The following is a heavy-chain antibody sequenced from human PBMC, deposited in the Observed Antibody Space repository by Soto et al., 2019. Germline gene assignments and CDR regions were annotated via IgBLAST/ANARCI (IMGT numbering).Heavy chain of an antibody. V-gene: IGHV1-18*01. J-gene: IGHJ6*02. CDR2: ISAYNGNT. CDR1: GYTFTSYG. Sequence: ASVKVSCKASGYTFTSYGISWVRQAPGQGLERMGWISAYNGNTNYAQKHQGRVTMTTDTSTSTAYIELRSLRSDDTAVYYCARDLRRYYDILTFYYYYGMDVWGQGTTVTV. CDR3: ARDLRRYYDILTFYYYYGMDV. D-gene: IGHD3-9*01.